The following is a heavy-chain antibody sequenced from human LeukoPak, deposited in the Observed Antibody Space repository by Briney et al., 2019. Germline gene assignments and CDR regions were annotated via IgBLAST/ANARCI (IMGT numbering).Heavy chain of an antibody. CDR2: ISGSGGST. CDR1: GFTIMNSA. V-gene: IGHV3-23*01. Sequence: PGGSLRLSCAASGFTIMNSAMNWVRQAPGKGLEWVSAISGSGGSTYYADSVKGRFTISRDNSKNTLYLQMNSLRAEDTAVYYCAMMLWFGEPLPDNHGRDYWGQGTLVTVSS. J-gene: IGHJ4*02. D-gene: IGHD3-10*01. CDR3: AMMLWFGEPLPDNHGRDY.